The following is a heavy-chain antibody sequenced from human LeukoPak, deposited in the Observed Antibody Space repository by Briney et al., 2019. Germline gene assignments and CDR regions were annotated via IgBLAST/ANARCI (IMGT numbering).Heavy chain of an antibody. D-gene: IGHD1-26*01. CDR1: GGSFSGYY. Sequence: SETLSLTCAVYGGSFSGYYWSWIRQPPGKGLEWIGEINHSGSTNYNPSLKSRVTISVDTSKNQFSLNLSSVTAADTAVYYCARDPYSGSYGPYYYYYMDVWGEGTTVTISS. CDR3: ARDPYSGSYGPYYYYYMDV. J-gene: IGHJ6*03. V-gene: IGHV4-34*01. CDR2: INHSGST.